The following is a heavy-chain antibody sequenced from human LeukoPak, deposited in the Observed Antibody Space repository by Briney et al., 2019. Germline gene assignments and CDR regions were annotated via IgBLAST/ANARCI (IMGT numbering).Heavy chain of an antibody. CDR3: ARYTSGFDY. CDR2: IRHDGSNK. J-gene: IGHJ4*02. V-gene: IGHV3-30*02. D-gene: IGHD6-25*01. CDR1: GFTFSSYG. Sequence: GGSLRLSCAASGFTFSSYGMHWVRQAPGKGLEWVAFIRHDGSNKYYAESVKGRFTISRDNSKTTLYLQMNSLRAEDTAVYFCARYTSGFDYWGQGALVTVSS.